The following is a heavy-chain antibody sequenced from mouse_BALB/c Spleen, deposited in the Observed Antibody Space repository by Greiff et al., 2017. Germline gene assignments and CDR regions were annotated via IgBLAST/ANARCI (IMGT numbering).Heavy chain of an antibody. J-gene: IGHJ3*01. D-gene: IGHD4-1*01. CDR2: IYPGNGDT. CDR3: ALNWDWFAY. V-gene: IGHV1-12*01. Sequence: QVQLQQPGAELVKPGASVKMSCKASGYTFTSYNMHWVKQTPGQGLEWIGAIYPGNGDTSYNQKFKGKATLTADKSSSTAYMQLSSLTSEDSAVYYCALNWDWFAYWGQGTLVTVSA. CDR1: GYTFTSYN.